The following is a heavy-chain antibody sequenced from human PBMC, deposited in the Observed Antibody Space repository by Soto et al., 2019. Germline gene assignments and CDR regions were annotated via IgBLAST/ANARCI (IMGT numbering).Heavy chain of an antibody. V-gene: IGHV3-30-3*01. Sequence: GGSLRLSCAASGFTFSGYAMHWVRQAPGKGLEWVAVISYDGSNKYYADSVKGRFTISRDNSKNTLYLQMNSLRAEDTAVYYCARDLMDIVVVPAASNWFDPWGQGTLVTVSS. CDR2: ISYDGSNK. D-gene: IGHD2-2*03. CDR3: ARDLMDIVVVPAASNWFDP. CDR1: GFTFSGYA. J-gene: IGHJ5*02.